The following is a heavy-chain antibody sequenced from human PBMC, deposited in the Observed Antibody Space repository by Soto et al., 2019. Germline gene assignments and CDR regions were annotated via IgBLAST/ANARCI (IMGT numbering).Heavy chain of an antibody. V-gene: IGHV3-74*01. Sequence: EVQLVESGGGLVQPGESLRLSCAASGLTLSNFWVNWVRQAPGRGLVWVSHISVDGSVTNYADSVKGRFTISRDNAKNTVYLQMNSLRAEDTAVYYCARPYCSSAICYSPPDYWGQGTLVTVSS. CDR1: GLTLSNFW. CDR2: ISVDGSVT. J-gene: IGHJ4*02. D-gene: IGHD2-2*01. CDR3: ARPYCSSAICYSPPDY.